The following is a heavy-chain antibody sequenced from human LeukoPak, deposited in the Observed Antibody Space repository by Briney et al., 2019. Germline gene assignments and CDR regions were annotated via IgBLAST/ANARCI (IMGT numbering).Heavy chain of an antibody. J-gene: IGHJ3*02. Sequence: ASVKVSCKASGYTFTSYDISWVRQAPGQGLEWMGGIIPIFGTANYAQKFQGRVTITADESTSTAYMELSSLRSEDTAVYYCARYSGSYRNAFDIWGQGTMVTVSS. V-gene: IGHV1-69*13. D-gene: IGHD1-26*01. CDR2: IIPIFGTA. CDR3: ARYSGSYRNAFDI. CDR1: GYTFTSYD.